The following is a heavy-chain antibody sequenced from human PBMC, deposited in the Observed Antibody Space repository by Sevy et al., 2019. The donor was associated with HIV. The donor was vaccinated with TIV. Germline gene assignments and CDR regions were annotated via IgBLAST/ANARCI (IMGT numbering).Heavy chain of an antibody. V-gene: IGHV3-30*18. D-gene: IGHD6-19*01. J-gene: IGHJ6*02. Sequence: GGSLRLSCAASGFTFSSYGMHWVRQAPGKGLEWVAVISYDGSNKYYADSVKGRFTISRDNSKNTLYLQMNSLGAEDTAVYYCAKEGGYSSGWYNYYYGMDVWGQGTTVTVSS. CDR1: GFTFSSYG. CDR3: AKEGGYSSGWYNYYYGMDV. CDR2: ISYDGSNK.